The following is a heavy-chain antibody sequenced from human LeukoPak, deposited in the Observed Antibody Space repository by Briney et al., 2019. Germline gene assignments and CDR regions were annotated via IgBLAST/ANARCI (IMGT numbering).Heavy chain of an antibody. D-gene: IGHD3-22*01. CDR3: ARDRGYYDSSGYYDY. CDR1: GFTFSSYA. J-gene: IGHJ4*02. CDR2: ISYDGSNK. Sequence: GGSLRLSCADSGFTFSSYAMHWVRQAPGKGLEWVAVISYDGSNKYYADSVKGRFTISRDNSKNTLYLQMNSLRAEDTAVYYCARDRGYYDSSGYYDYWGQGTLVTVSS. V-gene: IGHV3-30*04.